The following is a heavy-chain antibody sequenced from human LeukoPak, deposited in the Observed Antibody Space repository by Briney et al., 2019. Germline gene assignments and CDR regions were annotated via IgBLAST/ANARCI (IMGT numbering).Heavy chain of an antibody. Sequence: GASVTVSCKASGGTFSSYAISWVRQAPGQGLEWMGGIIPVFGTANYAQKFQGRVTITTDESTSTAYMELSSLRSEDTAVYFCARVQRVEFPLKYYFDYWGQGTLVTVSS. D-gene: IGHD2-21*01. V-gene: IGHV1-69*05. CDR3: ARVQRVEFPLKYYFDY. CDR2: IIPVFGTA. J-gene: IGHJ4*02. CDR1: GGTFSSYA.